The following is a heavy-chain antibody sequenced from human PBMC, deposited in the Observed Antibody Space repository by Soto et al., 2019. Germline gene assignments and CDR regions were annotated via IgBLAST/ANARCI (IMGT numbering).Heavy chain of an antibody. J-gene: IGHJ6*02. CDR1: GYTFTGYY. CDR2: INPNSGGT. D-gene: IGHD5-18*01. Sequence: QVQLVQSGAEVKKPGASVKVSCKASGYTFTGYYMHWVRQAPGQGLEWMGWINPNSGGTNYAQKLQGRVTMTTDTSTSTAYMELRSLRSDDTAVYYCARDRGLLRFPALGYSYGYYYYYGMDVWGQGTTVTVSS. V-gene: IGHV1-2*02. CDR3: ARDRGLLRFPALGYSYGYYYYYGMDV.